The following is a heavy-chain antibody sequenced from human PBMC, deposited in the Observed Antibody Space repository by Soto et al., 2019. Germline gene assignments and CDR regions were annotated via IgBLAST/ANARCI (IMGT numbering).Heavy chain of an antibody. J-gene: IGHJ5*02. CDR3: VQCSQMTLFGVVPS. CDR2: ISYDGSNK. D-gene: IGHD3-3*01. V-gene: IGHV3-30*18. Sequence: PGGSLRLSCAASGFTFSSYGMHWVRQAPGKGLEWVAVISYDGSNKYYADSVKGRFTISRDNSKNTLYLQMNSLRSECTGVYYYVQCSQMTLFGVVPSWGQGTLVTVSS. CDR1: GFTFSSYG.